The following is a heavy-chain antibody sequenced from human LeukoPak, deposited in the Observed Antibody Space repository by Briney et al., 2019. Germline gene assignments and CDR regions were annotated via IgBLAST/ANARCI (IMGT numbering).Heavy chain of an antibody. CDR1: GGSISSYY. D-gene: IGHD2-15*01. CDR2: IYYSGST. V-gene: IGHV4-59*01. Sequence: SETLSLTCTVSGGSISSYYWSWIRQPPGKGLEWIGYIYYSGSTNYNPSLKSRVTISVDTSKNQFSLKLSPVTAADTAVYYCAREGYCSGGSCYSSYFDYWGQGTLVTVSS. CDR3: AREGYCSGGSCYSSYFDY. J-gene: IGHJ4*02.